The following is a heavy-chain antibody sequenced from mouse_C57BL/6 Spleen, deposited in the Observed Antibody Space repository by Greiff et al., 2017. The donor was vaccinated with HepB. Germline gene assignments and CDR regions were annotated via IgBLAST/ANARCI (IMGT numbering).Heavy chain of an antibody. J-gene: IGHJ3*01. Sequence: EVQLVESGGGLVKPGGSLKLSCAASGFTFSDYGMHWVRQAPEKGLEWVAYISSGSSTIYYADTVKGRFTISRDNAKNTLFLQMTSLRSEDTAMYYCARQNYYYGSSSAWFAYWGQGTLVTVSA. CDR2: ISSGSSTI. D-gene: IGHD1-1*01. CDR3: ARQNYYYGSSSAWFAY. V-gene: IGHV5-17*01. CDR1: GFTFSDYG.